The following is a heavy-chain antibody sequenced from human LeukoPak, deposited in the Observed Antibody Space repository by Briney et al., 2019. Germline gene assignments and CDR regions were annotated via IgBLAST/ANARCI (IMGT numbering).Heavy chain of an antibody. CDR3: ARQGYDSSGYYAGFDY. Sequence: WASVKVSCKASGGTFSSYAISWVRQAPGQGLEWMGRIIPILGIANYAQKFQGRVTITADKSTSTAYMELSSLRSEDTAVYYCARQGYDSSGYYAGFDYWGQGTLVTVSS. CDR2: IIPILGIA. D-gene: IGHD3-22*01. V-gene: IGHV1-69*04. J-gene: IGHJ4*02. CDR1: GGTFSSYA.